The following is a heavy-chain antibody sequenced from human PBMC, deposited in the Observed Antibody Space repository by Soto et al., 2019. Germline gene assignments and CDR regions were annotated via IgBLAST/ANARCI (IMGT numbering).Heavy chain of an antibody. CDR3: ARDLTGYYYDSSGYSHAFDI. CDR1: GFTFSSYS. D-gene: IGHD3-22*01. V-gene: IGHV3-48*02. Sequence: GGSLRLSCAASGFTFSSYSMNWVRQAPGKGLEWVSYISSSSSTIYYADSVKGRFTISRDNAKNSLYLQMNSLRDEDTAVYYCARDLTGYYYDSSGYSHAFDIWGQGTMVTVSS. CDR2: ISSSSSTI. J-gene: IGHJ3*02.